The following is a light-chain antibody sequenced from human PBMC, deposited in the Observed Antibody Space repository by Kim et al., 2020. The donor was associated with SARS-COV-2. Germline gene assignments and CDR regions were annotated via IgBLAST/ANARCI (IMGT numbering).Light chain of an antibody. V-gene: IGLV4-60*03. CDR2: LEGSGSY. CDR1: SGHSSYI. J-gene: IGLJ3*02. CDR3: ETWDSNTWV. Sequence: QPVLTQSSSASASLGSSVKLTCTLSSGHSSYIIAWHQQQPGKAPRYLMKLEGSGSYNKGSGVPDRFSGSSSGADRYLTISKLQSEDEADYYCETWDSNTWVFGGGTQLTVL.